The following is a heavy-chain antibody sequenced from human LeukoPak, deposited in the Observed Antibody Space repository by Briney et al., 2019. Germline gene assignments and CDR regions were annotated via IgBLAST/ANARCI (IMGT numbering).Heavy chain of an antibody. CDR2: TYYRSKWFN. D-gene: IGHD2-2*01. V-gene: IGHV6-1*01. CDR1: GDSVSSKSAA. J-gene: IGHJ4*02. CDR3: ARGRTYATRFDY. Sequence: SQTLSLTCAISGDSVSSKSAAWNWIRQSPSRCLEWLGRTYYRSKWFNEYAVSEKSRISINPDAAKSQFSLRVNSVTAADTAVYYCARGRTYATRFDYWGRGTLVTVSS.